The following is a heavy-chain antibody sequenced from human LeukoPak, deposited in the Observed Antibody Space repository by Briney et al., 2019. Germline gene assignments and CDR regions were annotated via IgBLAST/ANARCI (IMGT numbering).Heavy chain of an antibody. D-gene: IGHD3-22*01. CDR2: ISSSGSTI. J-gene: IGHJ4*02. V-gene: IGHV3-11*01. Sequence: GGSLRLSCAASGFTFSDYYMSWIRQAPGEGLEWVSYISSSGSTIYYADSVKGRFTISRDNSKNTLYLQMNSLRAEDTAVYYCARGNTYDSSGYYFDYWGQGTLVTVSS. CDR1: GFTFSDYY. CDR3: ARGNTYDSSGYYFDY.